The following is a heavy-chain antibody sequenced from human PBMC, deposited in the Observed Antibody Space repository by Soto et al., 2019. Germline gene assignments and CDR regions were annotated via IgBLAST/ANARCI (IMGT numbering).Heavy chain of an antibody. CDR3: ARGSGIVALPGELEDVNYDY. V-gene: IGHV4-34*01. Sequence: QVQLQQWGAGLVKPSETLSLSCAVYGQSFSGHSWAWIRQPPGKGLEWIGEINESGSTYYNPSLKILVTISTDTSKDQFSLKLTSVSAADTAAYFCARGSGIVALPGELEDVNYDYWGQGTLVNVSS. J-gene: IGHJ4*02. CDR1: GQSFSGHS. CDR2: INESGST. D-gene: IGHD1-1*01.